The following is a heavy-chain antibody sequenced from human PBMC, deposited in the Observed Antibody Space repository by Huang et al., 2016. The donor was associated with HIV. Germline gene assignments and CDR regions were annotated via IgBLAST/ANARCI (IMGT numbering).Heavy chain of an antibody. J-gene: IGHJ3*02. CDR1: GFTFSTYN. V-gene: IGHV3-48*01. D-gene: IGHD3-10*01. Sequence: EVQLMESGGGLVQPGGSLRLSCAASGFTFSTYNMNWVRQAAGKGLEWVSCMTSSSGSIYYADAVKGRFTISRDNAKNALYLQMNSLRAEDTAVYYCARFGSYYYGSGSYLDAFDIWGQGTMVTVSS. CDR3: ARFGSYYYGSGSYLDAFDI. CDR2: MTSSSGSI.